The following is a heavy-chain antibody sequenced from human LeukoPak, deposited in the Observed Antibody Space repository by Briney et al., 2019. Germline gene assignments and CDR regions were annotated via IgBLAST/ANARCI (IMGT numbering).Heavy chain of an antibody. J-gene: IGHJ4*02. CDR2: IYYSGST. CDR1: GGSLSSGGYY. Sequence: SETLSLTCTVSGGSLSSGGYYWSWLRQHPGKGLEWIGYIYYSGSTYYNPSLKSRVTISVDTSKNQFSLKLSSVTAADTAVYYCARSLDSSGYFSPEWYFDYWGQGTLVTVSS. CDR3: ARSLDSSGYFSPEWYFDY. V-gene: IGHV4-31*03. D-gene: IGHD3-22*01.